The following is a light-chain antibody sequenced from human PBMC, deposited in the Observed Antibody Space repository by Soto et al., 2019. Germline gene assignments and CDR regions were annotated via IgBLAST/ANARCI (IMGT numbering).Light chain of an antibody. Sequence: DIQLTQSPSFLSASVGDRVTITCRASQGIRSYLAWYQQKPGKAPKLLIYAASTLQSGVPSRFSGSGSGTEFTLTISSLQPEDFATYYCQQLNSYLRFGQGTKVEIK. CDR3: QQLNSYLR. CDR2: AAS. CDR1: QGIRSY. V-gene: IGKV1-9*01. J-gene: IGKJ1*01.